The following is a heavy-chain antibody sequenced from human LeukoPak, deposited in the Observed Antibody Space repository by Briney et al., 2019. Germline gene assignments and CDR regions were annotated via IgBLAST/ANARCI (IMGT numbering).Heavy chain of an antibody. J-gene: IGHJ4*02. D-gene: IGHD6-13*01. CDR1: GYTVTDYY. V-gene: IGHV1-2*02. CDR3: AKDRRLSAVGSFDN. Sequence: ASVKVSCKASGYTVTDYYIHWVRQAPRQGLEWMGWINPTSGYTNYAPKFQGRVSMTMDTSISTAYMELTSLTPDDTAVYYCAKDRRLSAVGSFDNWGQGTLVTVSS. CDR2: INPTSGYT.